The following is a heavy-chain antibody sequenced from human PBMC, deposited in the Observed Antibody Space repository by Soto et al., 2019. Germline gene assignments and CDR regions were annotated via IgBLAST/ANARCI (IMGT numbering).Heavy chain of an antibody. CDR2: IYHSGST. CDR3: ARAWPAVDIYGAGFMDV. J-gene: IGHJ6*02. D-gene: IGHD3-3*02. CDR1: GGSISSSNW. V-gene: IGHV4-4*02. Sequence: QVQLQESGPGLVKPSGTLSVTYAVSGGSISSSNWWNWVRQPPGKGLEWIWEIYHSGSTNYNPSLMSRVTIPLDKSKIQFSLRVKSVTAAYTSEYYCARAWPAVDIYGAGFMDVWGQGTTVTVSS.